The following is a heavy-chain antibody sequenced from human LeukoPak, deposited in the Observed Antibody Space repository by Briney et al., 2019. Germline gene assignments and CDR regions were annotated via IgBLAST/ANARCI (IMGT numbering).Heavy chain of an antibody. D-gene: IGHD3-3*02. J-gene: IGHJ6*02. CDR1: GYTLTELS. V-gene: IGHV1-24*01. Sequence: ASVKVSCKVSGYTLTELSMHWVRQAPGKGLEWMGGFDPEDGETIYAQKFQGRVTMTEDTSTDTAYMELSSLRSEDTAVYYCATTAPEHFDKNYYYYGMDVWGQGTTVTVSS. CDR3: ATTAPEHFDKNYYYYGMDV. CDR2: FDPEDGET.